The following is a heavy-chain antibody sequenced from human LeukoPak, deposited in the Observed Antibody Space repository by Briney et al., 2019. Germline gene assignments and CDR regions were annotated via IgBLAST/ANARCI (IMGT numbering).Heavy chain of an antibody. CDR3: ARGSVAGRNPMGPLYYFDY. CDR1: GYTFTGYY. J-gene: IGHJ4*02. CDR2: INPNSGGT. V-gene: IGHV1-2*02. Sequence: ASVKVSCKASGYTFTGYYMHWVRQAPGQGLEWMGWINPNSGGTNYAQKFQGRVTMTRDTSISTAYMELSRLRSDDTAVYYCARGSVAGRNPMGPLYYFDYWGQGTLVTVSS. D-gene: IGHD6-19*01.